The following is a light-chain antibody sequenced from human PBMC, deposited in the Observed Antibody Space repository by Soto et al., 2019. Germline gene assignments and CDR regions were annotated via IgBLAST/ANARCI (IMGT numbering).Light chain of an antibody. J-gene: IGLJ2*01. V-gene: IGLV2-14*01. CDR2: DVN. Sequence: QSALTQPASVSESPGQSITISCTGTSSDVGGYNYVSWYQQHPGKAPKLMIYDVNNRPSGVSNRFSGSKSGNTASLTISGLQAEDEVDYYCSSYTSSITLVFGGGTKVTVL. CDR1: SSDVGGYNY. CDR3: SSYTSSITLV.